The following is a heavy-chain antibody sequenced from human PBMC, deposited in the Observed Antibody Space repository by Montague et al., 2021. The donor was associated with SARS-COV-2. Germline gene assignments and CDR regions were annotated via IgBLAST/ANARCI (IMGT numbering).Heavy chain of an antibody. CDR1: GFPLTQHW. J-gene: IGHJ4*02. CDR3: ASLTLVGPDY. D-gene: IGHD2-2*01. CDR2: IDSAGSGT. Sequence: SLRFSCAASGFPLTQHWMHWVRQVPGKGPVWVSRIDSAGSGTSYADPVKGRFTISRDNAKNTLYLQMNSLRAEDTAVYHCASLTLVGPDYWGQGTLVTVSS. V-gene: IGHV3-74*01.